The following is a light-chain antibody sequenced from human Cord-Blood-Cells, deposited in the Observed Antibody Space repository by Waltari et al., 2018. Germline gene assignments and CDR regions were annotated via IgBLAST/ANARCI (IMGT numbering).Light chain of an antibody. Sequence: DIQMIQSPSSLSASVGDRATITCRASQSISSYLNWYQQIPGKAPKLLIYAASSLQSGVPSRFSGSGSGTDFTLTISSLQPEDFATYYCQQSYSTPRTFGQGTKVEIK. J-gene: IGKJ1*01. CDR3: QQSYSTPRT. CDR2: AAS. V-gene: IGKV1-39*01. CDR1: QSISSY.